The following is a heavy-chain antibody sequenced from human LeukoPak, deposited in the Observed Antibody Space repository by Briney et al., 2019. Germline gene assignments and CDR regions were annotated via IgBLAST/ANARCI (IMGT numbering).Heavy chain of an antibody. CDR2: ISGSGGST. CDR3: ARDQYGDFAFDY. J-gene: IGHJ4*02. Sequence: GGSLRLSCAASGFTFSSYAMSWVRQAPGKGLEWVSAISGSGGSTYYADSVKGRFTISRDNSKNTLYLQMNSLRAEDTAVYYCARDQYGDFAFDYWGQGTLVTVSS. CDR1: GFTFSSYA. D-gene: IGHD4-17*01. V-gene: IGHV3-23*01.